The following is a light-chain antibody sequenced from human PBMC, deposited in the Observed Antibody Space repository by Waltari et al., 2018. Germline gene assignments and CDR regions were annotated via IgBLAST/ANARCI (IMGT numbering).Light chain of an antibody. CDR2: WAS. V-gene: IGKV4-1*01. CDR1: QSVLYSSNNKNY. CDR3: QQYYSPPRT. J-gene: IGKJ1*01. Sequence: DIVMTQSPDSLAVSLGERATINCKSSQSVLYSSNNKNYLAWYQQKPSQPPKLLIYWASARESGVPDRFSGSGSGTDFTLTISSLQAEDVAVDYCQQYYSPPRTVGQGTKVEIK.